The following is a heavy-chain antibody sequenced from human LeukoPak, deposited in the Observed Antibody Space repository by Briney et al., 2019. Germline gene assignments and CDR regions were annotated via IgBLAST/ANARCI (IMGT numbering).Heavy chain of an antibody. Sequence: GGSLRLSCAASGFTFSDYYMSWIRQAPGKGLEWVSYISSSSSYTNYADSVKGRFTISGDNAKNSLYLQMNSLRAEDTAVYYCARDSDGGNDYWGQGTLVTVSS. CDR2: ISSSSSYT. D-gene: IGHD4-23*01. J-gene: IGHJ4*02. CDR3: ARDSDGGNDY. CDR1: GFTFSDYY. V-gene: IGHV3-11*05.